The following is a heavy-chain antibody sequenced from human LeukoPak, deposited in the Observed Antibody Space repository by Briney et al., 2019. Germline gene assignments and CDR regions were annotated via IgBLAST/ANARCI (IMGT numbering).Heavy chain of an antibody. V-gene: IGHV3-20*04. J-gene: IGHJ4*02. CDR3: VRGGGSFDS. CDR2: INWNGGST. D-gene: IGHD1-26*01. CDR1: GFTFDDYG. Sequence: PGGSLRLSCAASGFTFDDYGMSWVRQAPGKGLEWVSGINWNGGSTGYADSVKGRFTVSRDNANNSLYLQMNSLRAEDTAVYYCVRGGGSFDSWGQGTLVTVSS.